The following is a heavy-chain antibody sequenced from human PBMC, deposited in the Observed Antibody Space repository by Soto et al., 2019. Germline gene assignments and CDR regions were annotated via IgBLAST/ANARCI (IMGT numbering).Heavy chain of an antibody. CDR2: ISSNGGST. CDR1: GFIFSHYD. Sequence: GGSLRLSCSCSGFIFSHYDMDWVRQAPGKGLEYVSAISSNGGSTYYADSVKGRFTISRDNFKNTLYLQMSSLRVEDTALYYCVKVVLYFHGPQLPDYWGQRTLVTVFS. V-gene: IGHV3-64D*08. J-gene: IGHJ4*02. D-gene: IGHD3-9*01. CDR3: VKVVLYFHGPQLPDY.